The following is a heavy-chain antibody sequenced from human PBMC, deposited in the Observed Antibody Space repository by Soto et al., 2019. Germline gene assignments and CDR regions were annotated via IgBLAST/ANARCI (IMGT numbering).Heavy chain of an antibody. CDR2: IYSGGST. J-gene: IGHJ6*02. Sequence: GSLRLSCAASGFTVSSNYMSWVRQAPGKGLEWVSVIYSGGSTYYADSVKGRFTISRDNSKNTQYLQMNSLRAEDTAVYYCAKEVWSGPMDVWGQGTTVTVSS. V-gene: IGHV3-66*01. CDR3: AKEVWSGPMDV. D-gene: IGHD3-3*01. CDR1: GFTVSSNY.